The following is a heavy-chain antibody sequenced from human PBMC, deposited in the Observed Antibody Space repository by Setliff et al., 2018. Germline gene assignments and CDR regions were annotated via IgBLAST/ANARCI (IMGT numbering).Heavy chain of an antibody. D-gene: IGHD1-26*01. V-gene: IGHV1-18*01. CDR2: ISAYNGNT. CDR1: GYTFTSYG. Sequence: ASVKVSCKASGYTFTSYGISWVRQAPGQGLDWMGWISAYNGNTNYVQKLQGRVTMTTDTSTSTAYMELRSLRSDDTAFYYCVRSGKFGMRFWFDQWGLGTLVTVSS. J-gene: IGHJ5*02. CDR3: VRSGKFGMRFWFDQ.